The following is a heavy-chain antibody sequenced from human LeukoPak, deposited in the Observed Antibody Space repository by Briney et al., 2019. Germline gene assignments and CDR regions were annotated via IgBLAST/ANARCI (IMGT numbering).Heavy chain of an antibody. Sequence: PGGSLRLSCAASGFTFSTCTMNWVRQAPGKGLEWVSSISSSSNNINYADSEKGRFTISRDNAMNSVHLQMNSLRVEDTAVYYCARGYQRPDYWGQGTLITVSS. D-gene: IGHD2-2*01. V-gene: IGHV3-21*01. CDR1: GFTFSTCT. CDR3: ARGYQRPDY. CDR2: ISSSSNNI. J-gene: IGHJ4*02.